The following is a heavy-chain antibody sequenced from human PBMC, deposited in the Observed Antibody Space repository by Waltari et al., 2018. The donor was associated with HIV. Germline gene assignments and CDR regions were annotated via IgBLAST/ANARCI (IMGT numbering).Heavy chain of an antibody. CDR1: GGSISTYY. CDR2: INYNEKT. CDR3: AREAWGPRALDI. J-gene: IGHJ3*02. V-gene: IGHV4-59*01. D-gene: IGHD3-16*01. Sequence: QVQLQESGPGLVKPSEALSLTCAVSGGSISTYYWTWMRQAPGKGREWIGYINYNEKTSYNPSLKTRVTISVDKSRNQFFLRLNSMTAADTGVYFCAREAWGPRALDIWGRGTVVTVSS.